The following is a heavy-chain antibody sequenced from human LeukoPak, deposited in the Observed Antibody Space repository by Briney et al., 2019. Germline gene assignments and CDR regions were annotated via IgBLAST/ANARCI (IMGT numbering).Heavy chain of an antibody. CDR2: IKQDGSEK. D-gene: IGHD6-19*01. CDR3: ARDGYSSGWYVGDAFDI. J-gene: IGHJ3*02. V-gene: IGHV3-7*01. CDR1: GFTFSSYW. Sequence: PGGSLRLSCAASGFTFSSYWMSWVRQAPGKGLEWVANIKQDGSEKYYVDSVKGRFTISRDNAKNSQYLQMNSLRAEDTGVYYCARDGYSSGWYVGDAFDIWGQGTMVTVSS.